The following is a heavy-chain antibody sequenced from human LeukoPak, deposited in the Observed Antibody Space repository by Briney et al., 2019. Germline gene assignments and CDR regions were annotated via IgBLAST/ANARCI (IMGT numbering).Heavy chain of an antibody. CDR1: GFTFSYFA. CDR2: ISGSGDGK. Sequence: GGSLILSCAASGFTFSYFAMNWVRRAPGKGLELVSTISGSGDGKYYADSVKGRFTISRDNSKNTLFLQMSSLSADDTALYYCAKGRLQEGTVFRGVITPVDYWGQGTLVTVTS. CDR3: AKGRLQEGTVFRGVITPVDY. V-gene: IGHV3-23*01. J-gene: IGHJ4*02. D-gene: IGHD3-10*01.